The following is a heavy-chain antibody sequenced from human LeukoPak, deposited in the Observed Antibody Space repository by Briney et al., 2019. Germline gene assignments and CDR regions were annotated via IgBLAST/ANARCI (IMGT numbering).Heavy chain of an antibody. V-gene: IGHV1-18*04. D-gene: IGHD6-19*01. CDR1: GYTFSSYG. CDR2: TSANNGDT. Sequence: ASVTVSCKASGYTFSSYGISWVRQAPGQGLEWMGRTSANNGDTNYAQKFQGRDTMTTDTSTSTAYMELRSLRSDDTAVYYCARWGPVYASGWLPWGQGTLVTVSS. J-gene: IGHJ4*02. CDR3: ARWGPVYASGWLP.